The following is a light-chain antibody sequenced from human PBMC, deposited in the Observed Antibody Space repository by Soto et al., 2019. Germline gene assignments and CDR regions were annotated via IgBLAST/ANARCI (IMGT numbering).Light chain of an antibody. CDR1: QSISRY. Sequence: QLTQSPSSLSASIGDRVTITCRATQSISRYLAWYQQKPGAAPKLLIYAASTLQSGVPSRFSGGASGTEFTLTITSLQYDDFETYYCQQLNSFHPELGQGTKVDIK. CDR2: AAS. J-gene: IGKJ1*01. V-gene: IGKV1-9*01. CDR3: QQLNSFHPE.